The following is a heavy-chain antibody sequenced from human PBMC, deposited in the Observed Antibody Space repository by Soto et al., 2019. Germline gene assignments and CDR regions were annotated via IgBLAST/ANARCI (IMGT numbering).Heavy chain of an antibody. D-gene: IGHD3-3*01. CDR3: ATFAFAIFGSDS. J-gene: IGHJ4*02. CDR1: GFTFSSYA. CDR2: ISNSGSST. Sequence: EVQVLESGGGLVQPGGSLRLSCAASGFTFSSYAMNWVRQAPGKRLEWVSGISNSGSSTFYADSVKGRFTISRDNYKNTLSLQMNSLRAEDTAVYYCATFAFAIFGSDSWGQGTLVTVSS. V-gene: IGHV3-23*01.